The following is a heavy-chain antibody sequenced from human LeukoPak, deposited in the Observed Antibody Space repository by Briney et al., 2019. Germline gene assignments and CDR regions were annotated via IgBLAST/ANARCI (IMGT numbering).Heavy chain of an antibody. Sequence: SETLSLTCTVSGVSISSGSYYWSWLRPPAGKGLEWIGRIYNSGITASVASLMSRVTISVDTSRNQFSPKLSSVTAADTAVYYCARDAGIPYCGGDCYPDYWGQGTLVTVSS. J-gene: IGHJ4*02. CDR2: IYNSGIT. V-gene: IGHV4-61*02. D-gene: IGHD2-21*01. CDR3: ARDAGIPYCGGDCYPDY. CDR1: GVSISSGSYY.